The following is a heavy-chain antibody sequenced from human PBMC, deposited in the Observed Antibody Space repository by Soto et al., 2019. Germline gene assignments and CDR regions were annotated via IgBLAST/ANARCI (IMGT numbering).Heavy chain of an antibody. V-gene: IGHV1-69*01. CDR1: RGTFSSYA. CDR2: IIPIFGTA. CDR3: ARVGDKQQLVPLDY. Sequence: QVQLVQSGAEVKKPGSSVKVSCKASRGTFSSYAISWVRQAPGQGLEWMGGIIPIFGTANYAQKFQGRVTITADESTSTAYMELSSLRSEDTAVYYCARVGDKQQLVPLDYWGQGTLVTVSS. D-gene: IGHD6-13*01. J-gene: IGHJ4*02.